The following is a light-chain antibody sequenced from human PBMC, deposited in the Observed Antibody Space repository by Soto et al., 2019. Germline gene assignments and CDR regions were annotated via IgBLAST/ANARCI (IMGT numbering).Light chain of an antibody. V-gene: IGKV3-20*01. J-gene: IGKJ5*01. CDR2: GAS. CDR3: QQYGSSSIT. Sequence: EIVLTQSPGTLSLSPGERATHSCRASQSVSSNYLAWYQQKPGQAPRLLFYGASTRATGIADRFSGSGSGTDFTLTISRLEPEDFAVYYCQQYGSSSITFGQGTRLEIK. CDR1: QSVSSNY.